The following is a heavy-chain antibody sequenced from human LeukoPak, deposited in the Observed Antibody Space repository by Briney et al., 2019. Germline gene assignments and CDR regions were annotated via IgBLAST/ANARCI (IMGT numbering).Heavy chain of an antibody. D-gene: IGHD6-13*01. CDR3: PRLVAAPGTYYFDY. CDR2: LYYSGST. J-gene: IGHJ4*02. V-gene: IGHV4-39*01. CDR1: GGSISSSSYF. Sequence: SETLSLTCTVSGGSISSSSYFWGWIRQPPGKGLEWIGSLYYSGSTCYNPSLKSRVTISVDTSKNQFSLKLSSVTAADTAVYYCPRLVAAPGTYYFDYWGQGTLVTVSS.